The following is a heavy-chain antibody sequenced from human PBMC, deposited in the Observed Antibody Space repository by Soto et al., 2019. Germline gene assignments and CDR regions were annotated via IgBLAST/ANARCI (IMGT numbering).Heavy chain of an antibody. CDR1: GITFSAYA. J-gene: IGHJ5*02. D-gene: IGHD3-10*01. V-gene: IGHV3-23*01. Sequence: GGSLRLSCAASGITFSAYAMSWVRQAPGKGLEWVSGISGSGGSIYYADSVKGRFTISRDNSKNTLYLQMNSLRAEDTAVYYCANSVRPLNWFDPWGQGTLVTVSS. CDR2: ISGSGGSI. CDR3: ANSVRPLNWFDP.